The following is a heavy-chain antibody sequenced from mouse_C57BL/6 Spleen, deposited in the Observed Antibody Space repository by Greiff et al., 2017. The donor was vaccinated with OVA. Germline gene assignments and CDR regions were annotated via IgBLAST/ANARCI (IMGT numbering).Heavy chain of an antibody. CDR2: ISSGSSTI. Sequence: EVKLVESGGGLVKPGGSLKLSCAASGFTFSDYGMHWVRHAPEKGLEWVAYISSGSSTIYYADTVKGRFTISRDNAKNTLFLQMTSLRSEDTAMYYCARHYYGSNYFDYWGQGTTLTVSS. CDR1: GFTFSDYG. J-gene: IGHJ2*01. D-gene: IGHD1-1*01. CDR3: ARHYYGSNYFDY. V-gene: IGHV5-17*01.